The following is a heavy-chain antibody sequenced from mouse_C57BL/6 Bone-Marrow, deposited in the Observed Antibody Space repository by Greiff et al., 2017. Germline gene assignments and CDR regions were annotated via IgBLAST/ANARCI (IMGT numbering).Heavy chain of an antibody. D-gene: IGHD2-3*01. CDR3: SYDGPPYFDY. CDR2: IYPGDGDT. J-gene: IGHJ2*01. V-gene: IGHV1-82*01. Sequence: VQLQQSGPELVKPGASVKISCKASGYAFSSSWMNWVKQRPGKGLEWIGRIYPGDGDTNYNGKFKGKATLTADKSSSTAYMQLSSLTSEDSAVYFCSYDGPPYFDYWGQGTTLTVSS. CDR1: GYAFSSSW.